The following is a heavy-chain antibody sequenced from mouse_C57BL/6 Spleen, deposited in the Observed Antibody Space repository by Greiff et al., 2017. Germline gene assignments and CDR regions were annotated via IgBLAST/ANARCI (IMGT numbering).Heavy chain of an antibody. CDR1: GYTFTSYW. V-gene: IGHV1-55*01. D-gene: IGHD1-1*01. J-gene: IGHJ1*03. CDR3: ARSSSYGYFDV. CDR2: IYPGSGST. Sequence: QVQLLQPGAELVQPGASVKMSCKASGYTFTSYWITWVKQRPGQGLEWIGDIYPGSGSTNYNEKFKSKATMTIDTSSSTAYMQLSSLTSEDSAVYYCARSSSYGYFDVWGTGTTVTVSS.